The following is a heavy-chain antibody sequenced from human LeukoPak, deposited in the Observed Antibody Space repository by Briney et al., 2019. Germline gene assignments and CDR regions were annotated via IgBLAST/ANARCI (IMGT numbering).Heavy chain of an antibody. CDR1: GDSFSSNSAA. CDR3: ARDPGTYSSAWSGGYYHYYMDV. J-gene: IGHJ6*03. CDR2: TYYRSNYST. D-gene: IGHD6-19*01. V-gene: IGHV6-1*01. Sequence: LSQTLSLTCAISGDSFSSNSAAWHWIRQSPAGGLEWLGRTYYRSNYSTDYALSVKSRVTINPDTSKNQFSLQLNSVTPEDTAVYYCARDPGTYSSAWSGGYYHYYMDVWGKGTTVTVSS.